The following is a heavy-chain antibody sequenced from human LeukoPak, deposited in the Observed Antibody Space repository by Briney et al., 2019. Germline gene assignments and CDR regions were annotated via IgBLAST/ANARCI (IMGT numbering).Heavy chain of an antibody. D-gene: IGHD1-26*01. V-gene: IGHV1-18*01. CDR3: ARGRYDWELRYEAPGEH. J-gene: IGHJ1*01. CDR2: ISAYNGNT. CDR1: GYTFTSYG. Sequence: GASVKVSCKASGYTFTSYGISWVRQAPGQGLEWMGWISAYNGNTNYAQKLQGRVNMTTDTSTSTAYPELRILRSDDAAVYYCARGRYDWELRYEAPGEHCGQGTLVTVSS.